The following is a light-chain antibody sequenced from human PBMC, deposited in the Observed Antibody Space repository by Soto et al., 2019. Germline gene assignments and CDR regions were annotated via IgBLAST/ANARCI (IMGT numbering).Light chain of an antibody. CDR3: QQYGSSFRYT. V-gene: IGKV3-20*01. CDR1: QSVNGNY. CDR2: GAS. Sequence: EIVLTQSPGTLSLSPGERATPSCRASQSVNGNYLTWYQQKPGQAPRLLIYGASSRATGIPDRFSGSGSGTDFTLTISRLEPEHFAVYYCQQYGSSFRYTFGQGTKLEIK. J-gene: IGKJ2*01.